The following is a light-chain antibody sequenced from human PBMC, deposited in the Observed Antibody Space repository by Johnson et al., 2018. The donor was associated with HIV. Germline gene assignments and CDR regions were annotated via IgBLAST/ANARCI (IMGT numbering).Light chain of an antibody. J-gene: IGLJ1*01. Sequence: QSILTQPPSVSAAPGQKVTISCSGSSSNIGNNYVSWYQQLPGTAPKLLIYDNGKRPSGIPDRFSGSKSGTSATLGITGLQTGDEADYYCGTWDSSLSVYVFATGTKVTVL. V-gene: IGLV1-51*01. CDR2: DNG. CDR1: SSNIGNNY. CDR3: GTWDSSLSVYV.